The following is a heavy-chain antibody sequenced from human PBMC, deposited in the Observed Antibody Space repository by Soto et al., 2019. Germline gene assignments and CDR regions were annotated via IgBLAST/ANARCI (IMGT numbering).Heavy chain of an antibody. Sequence: QVQLQESGPGLVKPSGTLSLTCAVSGGSISSSHWWTWVRQSPGKGLEYIGEISHSGTSNSNPSLKSRVTLSVDKSKNHFSLTLTSVTAADTAVYHCARVVLTITRGAFDAWDQGTLVIVSS. V-gene: IGHV4-4*02. D-gene: IGHD3-9*01. CDR2: ISHSGTS. CDR1: GGSISSSHW. J-gene: IGHJ3*01. CDR3: ARVVLTITRGAFDA.